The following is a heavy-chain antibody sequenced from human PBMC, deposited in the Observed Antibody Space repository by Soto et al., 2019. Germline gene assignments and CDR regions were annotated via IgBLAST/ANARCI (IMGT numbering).Heavy chain of an antibody. CDR2: ISSSSSYI. CDR3: ARDAIFGVVITVSYFDY. CDR1: GFTFSSYS. J-gene: IGHJ4*02. Sequence: PGGSLRLSCAASGFTFSSYSMNWVRQAPGKGLEWVSSISSSSSYIYYADSVKGRFTISRDNAKNSLYLQMNSLRAEDTAVYYCARDAIFGVVITVSYFDYWGQGTLVTVSS. D-gene: IGHD3-3*01. V-gene: IGHV3-21*01.